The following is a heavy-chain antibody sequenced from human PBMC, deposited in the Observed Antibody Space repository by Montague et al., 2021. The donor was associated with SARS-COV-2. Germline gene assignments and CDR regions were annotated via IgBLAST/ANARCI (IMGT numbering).Heavy chain of an antibody. J-gene: IGHJ4*02. CDR3: ARWVSDITIFGVVIARYFDY. D-gene: IGHD3-3*01. Sequence: SLSLSWAASGFTFSSYEMNWVRQAPGKGLEWVSYISSSGSTIYYADSVKGRFTISRDNAKNSLYLQMNSLRAEDTAVYYCARWVSDITIFGVVIARYFDYWGQGTLVTVSS. CDR2: ISSSGSTI. V-gene: IGHV3-48*03. CDR1: GFTFSSYE.